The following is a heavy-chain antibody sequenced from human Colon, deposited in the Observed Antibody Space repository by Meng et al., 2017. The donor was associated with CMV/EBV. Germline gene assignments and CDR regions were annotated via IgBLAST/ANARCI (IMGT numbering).Heavy chain of an antibody. J-gene: IGHJ1*01. CDR2: IFYTGGT. V-gene: IGHV4-59*01. D-gene: IGHD3-3*01. CDR1: GAPISSYY. Sequence: SETLSLTCTVSGAPISSYYWTWIRQPPGKGLEYIGHIFYTGGTNYNPSLTSRVTISVDTSKIQFSLTLNSVTAADTAVYYCARGSWASDHSGYYRHWGQGTLVTVSS. CDR3: ARGSWASDHSGYYRH.